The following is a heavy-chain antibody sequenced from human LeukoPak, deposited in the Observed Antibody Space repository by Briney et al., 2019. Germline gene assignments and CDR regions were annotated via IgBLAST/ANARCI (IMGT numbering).Heavy chain of an antibody. CDR1: GFTFSSVW. CDR2: IKSETDGGTT. D-gene: IGHD6-13*01. Sequence: GGSLRLSCAASGFTFSSVWMNWGRQAPGKGREWVGRIKSETDGGTTDYAESVKGTFTISRDDSENTLYLQMNSLKTEDTAVYYCTRRSSAAGRQYFDYWGQGTLVTVSS. CDR3: TRRSSAAGRQYFDY. V-gene: IGHV3-15*07. J-gene: IGHJ4*02.